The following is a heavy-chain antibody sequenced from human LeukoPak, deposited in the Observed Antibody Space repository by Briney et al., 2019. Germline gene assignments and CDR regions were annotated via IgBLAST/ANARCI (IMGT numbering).Heavy chain of an antibody. CDR1: GGSISSSSYY. CDR3: ADVQVGGDDAFDI. J-gene: IGHJ3*02. CDR2: IYYSGST. D-gene: IGHD1-1*01. Sequence: SETLSLTCIVSGGSISSSSYYWGWIRQPPGKGLEWIGSIYYSGSTYYNPSLKSRVTISVDTSKNQFSLKLSSVTAADTAVYYCADVQVGGDDAFDIWGQGTMVTVSS. V-gene: IGHV4-39*07.